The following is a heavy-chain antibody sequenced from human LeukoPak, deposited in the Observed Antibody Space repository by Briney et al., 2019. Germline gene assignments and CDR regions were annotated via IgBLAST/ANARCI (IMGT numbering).Heavy chain of an antibody. CDR3: AGGCSSTSCYTWGIAAAGVFY. CDR1: GGSFSGYY. D-gene: IGHD2-2*02. CDR2: TNHSGST. V-gene: IGHV4-34*01. J-gene: IGHJ4*02. Sequence: TSETLSLTCVVYGGSFSGYYWSWIRQPPGKGLEWIGETNHSGSTNYNPSLKSRVTISVDTSQNQFSLKLSSVTAADTAVYYCAGGCSSTSCYTWGIAAAGVFYWGQGTLVTVSS.